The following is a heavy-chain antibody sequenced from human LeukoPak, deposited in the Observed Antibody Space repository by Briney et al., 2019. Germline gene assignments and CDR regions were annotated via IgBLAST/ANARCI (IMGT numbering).Heavy chain of an antibody. V-gene: IGHV3-74*01. D-gene: IGHD3-10*01. Sequence: PGGSLRLSCAASGFTLSRYWMHWVRQTPGKGLVWVSRINSDGSSSSYADSVKGRFTISRDNAKNTLYLQMSSLRVEDTAVYYCARDPFGSEGFWGQGTLVTVSS. J-gene: IGHJ1*01. CDR2: INSDGSSS. CDR3: ARDPFGSEGF. CDR1: GFTLSRYW.